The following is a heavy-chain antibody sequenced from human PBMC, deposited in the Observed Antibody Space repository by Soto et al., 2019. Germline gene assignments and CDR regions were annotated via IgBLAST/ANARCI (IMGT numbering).Heavy chain of an antibody. D-gene: IGHD2-15*01. V-gene: IGHV4-31*03. Sequence: SETLSLTCTVSGGSISSGGDYWSWIRQHPGKGLEWIGYIYYSGSTYYNPSLKSRVTISVDTSKNQFSLKLSSVTAADPAVYYCARGVGYYSGGSCLRRNYYYYYYMDVWGKGTTVTVSS. J-gene: IGHJ6*03. CDR1: GGSISSGGDY. CDR2: IYYSGST. CDR3: ARGVGYYSGGSCLRRNYYYYYYMDV.